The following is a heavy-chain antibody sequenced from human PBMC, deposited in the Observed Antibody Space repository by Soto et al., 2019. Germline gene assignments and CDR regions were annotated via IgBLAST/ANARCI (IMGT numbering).Heavy chain of an antibody. Sequence: QITLKESGPTLVKPTQTLTLTCTFSGFALSSSDVGVGWIRQPPGKALEWLALIYWDDDKRYSPSLKSRLTITKDPSKHQVVLIMTNVDPMGTATYFCAHSKYSRSSFDFWGQGTLVTVSS. CDR2: IYWDDDK. CDR3: AHSKYSRSSFDF. CDR1: GFALSSSDVG. V-gene: IGHV2-5*02. D-gene: IGHD6-6*01. J-gene: IGHJ4*02.